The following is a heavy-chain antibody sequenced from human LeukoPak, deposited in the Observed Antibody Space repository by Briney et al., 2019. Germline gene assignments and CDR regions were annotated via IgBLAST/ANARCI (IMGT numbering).Heavy chain of an antibody. CDR2: ISGSGGST. V-gene: IGHV3-23*01. CDR3: AKGPLIEVTGTTWDY. D-gene: IGHD6-19*01. Sequence: GGSLRLSWAASGVTFSSYAMGWVRQFPGKGLEWVSAISGSGGSTYYADSVKGRFTISRDNSKNTLHLQMNSLRAEDTAVYYCAKGPLIEVTGTTWDYWGQGTLVTVSS. J-gene: IGHJ4*02. CDR1: GVTFSSYA.